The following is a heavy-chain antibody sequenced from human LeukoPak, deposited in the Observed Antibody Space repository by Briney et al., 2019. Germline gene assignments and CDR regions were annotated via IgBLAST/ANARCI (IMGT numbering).Heavy chain of an antibody. CDR3: AREQGSVVVTAILRRGPDY. CDR1: GFTFSDYY. CDR2: ISYDGSNK. V-gene: IGHV3-30-3*01. Sequence: PGGSLRLSCAASGFTFSDYYMSWNRQAPGKGLEWVAVISYDGSNKYYADSVKGRFTISRDNSKNTLYLQMNSLRAEDTAVYYCAREQGSVVVTAILRRGPDYWGQGTLVTVSS. D-gene: IGHD2-21*02. J-gene: IGHJ4*02.